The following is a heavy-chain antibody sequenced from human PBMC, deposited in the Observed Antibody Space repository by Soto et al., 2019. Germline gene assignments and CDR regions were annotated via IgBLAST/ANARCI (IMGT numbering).Heavy chain of an antibody. V-gene: IGHV1-18*01. J-gene: IGHJ4*02. CDR1: GYTFTSYG. CDR3: ASFVHALSNYGHFPLRY. D-gene: IGHD3-10*01. CDR2: ISANNGNT. Sequence: QVQLVQSGAEVKKPGASVKVSCKASGYTFTSYGISWVRQAPGQGLEWMGWISANNGNTNYAQKFQGRVTMTTDTSTSTAYMEMRGLRSDGTAVYYCASFVHALSNYGHFPLRYWGQGTRVTVSS.